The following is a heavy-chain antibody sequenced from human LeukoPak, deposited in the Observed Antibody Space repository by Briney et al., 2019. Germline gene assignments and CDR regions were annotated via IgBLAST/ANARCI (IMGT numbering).Heavy chain of an antibody. J-gene: IGHJ4*02. D-gene: IGHD4-23*01. CDR2: IYYSGST. CDR3: ANGGSFPFDY. CDR1: GGSISSYY. Sequence: PSETLSLTCTVSGGSISSYYWSWIRQPPGKGLEWIGYIYYSGSTNYNPSLKSRVTISVDTSKNQFSLKLSSVTAADTAVYYCANGGSFPFDYWGQGTLVTVSS. V-gene: IGHV4-59*01.